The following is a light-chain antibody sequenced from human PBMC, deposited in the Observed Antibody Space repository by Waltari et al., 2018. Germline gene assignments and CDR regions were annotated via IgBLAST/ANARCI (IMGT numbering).Light chain of an antibody. CDR3: QQRSNWPRT. CDR2: DAS. J-gene: IGKJ1*01. Sequence: EIVLIQCPVTLSLSPGETATLSCRASQSVSSYFAWDQQKPGQAPRLLIYDASNRATGIPARFSGSGSGTDFTLTISSLEPEDFAVYYCQQRSNWPRTFGQGTKVEIK. V-gene: IGKV3-11*01. CDR1: QSVSSY.